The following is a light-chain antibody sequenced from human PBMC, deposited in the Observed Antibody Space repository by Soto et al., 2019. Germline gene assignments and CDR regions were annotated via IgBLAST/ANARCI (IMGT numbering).Light chain of an antibody. Sequence: IQMTQSPSSLSASAGDRVTITCRASQSISSYLAWYQQKPGKAPKLLIYAASTLQSGVPSRFSGSGSGTDFTLTISCLQSEDFATYYCQQYYSYPRAFGQGTKVDVK. CDR2: AAS. CDR1: QSISSY. J-gene: IGKJ1*01. CDR3: QQYYSYPRA. V-gene: IGKV1-8*01.